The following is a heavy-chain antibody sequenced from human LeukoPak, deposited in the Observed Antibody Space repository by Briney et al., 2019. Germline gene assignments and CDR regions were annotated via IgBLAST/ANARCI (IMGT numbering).Heavy chain of an antibody. V-gene: IGHV3-53*01. CDR3: AKNLGFVADC. D-gene: IGHD3-16*02. CDR1: GFTVSSDY. Sequence: GGSLRLSCAASGFTVSSDYMSWIRQAPGKGLEWVSVIYTGGSIQYADSVKGRFTISRDNSKNMVYLQMNSLRAEDTAVYYFAKNLGFVADCWGQGTLVTVSS. J-gene: IGHJ4*02. CDR2: IYTGGSI.